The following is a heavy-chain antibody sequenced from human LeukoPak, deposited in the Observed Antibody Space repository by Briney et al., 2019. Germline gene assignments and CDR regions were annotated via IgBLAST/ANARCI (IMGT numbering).Heavy chain of an antibody. CDR1: GYTFTSYY. CDR2: INPSGGST. CDR3: ARDNDWNYRWNYDFWSGYYPLFDY. J-gene: IGHJ4*02. D-gene: IGHD3-3*01. Sequence: ASVKVSCKASGYTFTSYYMHWVRQAPGQGLEWMGIINPSGGSTSYAQKFQGRVTMTRDTSTSTVYMELSSLRSEDTAVYYCARDNDWNYRWNYDFWSGYYPLFDYWGQGTLVTVSS. V-gene: IGHV1-46*01.